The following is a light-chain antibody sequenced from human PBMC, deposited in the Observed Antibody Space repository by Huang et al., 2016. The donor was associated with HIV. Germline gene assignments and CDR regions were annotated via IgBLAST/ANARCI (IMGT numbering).Light chain of an antibody. CDR1: QGISNY. Sequence: DIQMTQSPSSLSASMGDRVNISCRASQGISNYLAWYQQKPGKVPKLLIYAASTLQSGVPFRFSGSGSGTDFTLTIDSLQPEDIATYYCQKYNSAPASFGQGTRLEMK. CDR3: QKYNSAPAS. V-gene: IGKV1-27*01. J-gene: IGKJ5*01. CDR2: AAS.